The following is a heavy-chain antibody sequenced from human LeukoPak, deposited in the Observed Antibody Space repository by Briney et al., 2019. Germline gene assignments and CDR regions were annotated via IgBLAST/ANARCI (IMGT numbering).Heavy chain of an antibody. D-gene: IGHD1-26*01. CDR3: ARPNSGNYYDAFDI. Sequence: ASVKVSCKASGYTFTSYDINWVRQATGQGLEWMGWMNPNSGNTGYAQKFQGRVTITRDTSASTAYMELSSLTSEDTAVYYCARPNSGNYYDAFDIWGQGTMVTVSS. CDR2: MNPNSGNT. V-gene: IGHV1-8*01. J-gene: IGHJ3*02. CDR1: GYTFTSYD.